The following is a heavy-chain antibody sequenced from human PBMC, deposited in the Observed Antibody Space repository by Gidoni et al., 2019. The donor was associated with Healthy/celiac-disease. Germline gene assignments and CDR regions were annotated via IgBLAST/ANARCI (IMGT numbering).Heavy chain of an antibody. CDR2: ISSSSSTI. CDR3: ARQAVVVPAAGSYNWFDP. CDR1: GFTFSSYS. Sequence: EVQLVESGGGLVQPGGSLRPSCAASGFTFSSYSMNWVRQVPGKGLEWVSYISSSSSTIYYADSVKGRFTISRDNAKNSLYLQMNSLRDEDTAVYYCARQAVVVPAAGSYNWFDPWGQGTLVTVSS. J-gene: IGHJ5*02. V-gene: IGHV3-48*02. D-gene: IGHD2-2*01.